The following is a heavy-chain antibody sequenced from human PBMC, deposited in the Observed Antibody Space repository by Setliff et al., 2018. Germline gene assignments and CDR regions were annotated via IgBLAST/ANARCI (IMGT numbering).Heavy chain of an antibody. CDR2: TIPLLPLP. J-gene: IGHJ6*03. CDR3: ARNAITGTTKKYYYYLDV. Sequence: SVKVSCKASGGIFSTLAITWVRQAPGQGLEWMGGTIPLLPLPNYAVKFQGRVTITADKSTSTAYMDLSSLTSEDTAVYYCARNAITGTTKKYYYYLDVWGQGTTVTVSS. D-gene: IGHD1-7*01. V-gene: IGHV1-69*10. CDR1: GGIFSTLA.